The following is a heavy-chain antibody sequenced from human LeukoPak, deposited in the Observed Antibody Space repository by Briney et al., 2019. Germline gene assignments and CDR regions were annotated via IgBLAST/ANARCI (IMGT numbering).Heavy chain of an antibody. CDR2: ISSSSSYI. CDR1: GFTFSSYS. J-gene: IGHJ4*02. Sequence: GGSLRLSCAASGFTFSSYSMNWVRQAPGKGLEWVSSISSSSSYIYYADSVKGRFTISRDTSKNTLYLQMDSLRPEDTAVYYCATGRFGESQNDYWGQGTLVTVSS. D-gene: IGHD3-10*01. CDR3: ATGRFGESQNDY. V-gene: IGHV3-21*04.